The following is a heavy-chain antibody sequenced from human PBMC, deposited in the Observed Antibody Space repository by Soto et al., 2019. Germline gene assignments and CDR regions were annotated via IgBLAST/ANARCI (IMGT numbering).Heavy chain of an antibody. CDR3: AAGANFDI. CDR1: GFNFNNAW. J-gene: IGHJ3*02. CDR2: IKRTIDGGTT. Sequence: EVQLMESGGGLVKPGGSLRLSCEGSGFNFNNAWLSWVRQVPEKGLEWVGRIKRTIDGGTTEYAAPVKGRFTMSRDDSKTTMFLQINGLETEDTAVYYCAAGANFDIWGQGTMVTVSS. V-gene: IGHV3-15*01. D-gene: IGHD1-26*01.